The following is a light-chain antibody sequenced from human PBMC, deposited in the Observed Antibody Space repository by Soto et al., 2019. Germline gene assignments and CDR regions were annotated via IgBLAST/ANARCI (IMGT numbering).Light chain of an antibody. V-gene: IGLV1-51*01. CDR2: DNN. Sequence: QSVLTQSPSVSAAPGQKVTISCSGSSCKSGNNYVSWYQQLPGTAPKLLIYDNNKRPSGIPDRFSGSKSGTSGTLDITGLQTVDVADYYCATWDGSMPGEVFGGGT. CDR3: ATWDGSMPGEV. CDR1: SCKSGNNY. J-gene: IGLJ3*02.